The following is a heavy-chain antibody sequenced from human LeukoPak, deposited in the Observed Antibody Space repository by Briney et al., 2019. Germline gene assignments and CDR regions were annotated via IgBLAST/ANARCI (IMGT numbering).Heavy chain of an antibody. CDR2: INWNGGST. V-gene: IGHV3-20*04. J-gene: IGHJ5*02. D-gene: IGHD6-6*01. CDR1: GFTFDDFG. CDR3: ATREYTAFYT. Sequence: GGSLRLSCAASGFTFDDFGMSWVRQAPGKGLEWVSGINWNGGSTGYADSVKGRFTISRDNAKNSLYLEINSLRAEDTAFYYCATREYTAFYTWGQGTLVTVSS.